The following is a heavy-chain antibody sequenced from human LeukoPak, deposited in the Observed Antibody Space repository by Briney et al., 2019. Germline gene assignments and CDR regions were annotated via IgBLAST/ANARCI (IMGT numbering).Heavy chain of an antibody. CDR2: IDHSGST. V-gene: IGHV4-38-2*01. CDR1: GYSISSGYN. Sequence: PSETLSLTCAVSGYSISSGYNWGWIRQPPGKGLGGFRSIDHSGSTYYTPSLKSRVTISVDTSKNQFSLKLSSVTAADTAVYYCARAYYDSSGYRYYYYMDVWGKGTTVTVSS. CDR3: ARAYYDSSGYRYYYYMDV. D-gene: IGHD3-22*01. J-gene: IGHJ6*03.